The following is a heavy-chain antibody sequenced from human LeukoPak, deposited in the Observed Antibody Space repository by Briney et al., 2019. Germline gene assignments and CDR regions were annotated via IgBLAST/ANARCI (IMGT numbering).Heavy chain of an antibody. Sequence: GGSLRLSCVASGFSFNNFGMSWVRQAPGMGLEWVSSISGTGGSTHYADSVKGRFTISRDNSKNTLYLQMNSLRAGDTAVYYCAKSSYYDSSGFYREYYFDYWGQGALVPVSS. V-gene: IGHV3-23*01. D-gene: IGHD3-22*01. CDR1: GFSFNNFG. CDR2: ISGTGGST. J-gene: IGHJ4*02. CDR3: AKSSYYDSSGFYREYYFDY.